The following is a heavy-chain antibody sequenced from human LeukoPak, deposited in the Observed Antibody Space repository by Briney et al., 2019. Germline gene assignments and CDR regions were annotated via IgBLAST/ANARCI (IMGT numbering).Heavy chain of an antibody. Sequence: GGSLRLSCVASGFMFSDYAMSWVRQAPGKGLEWVSSISSSGGTTFYADSVKGRFTISRDLFKKTVHLEMKAMRAEDTAVYYCARDATKDSSGYGYWGQGTLVTVSS. CDR3: ARDATKDSSGYGY. D-gene: IGHD3-22*01. CDR2: ISSSGGTT. CDR1: GFMFSDYA. V-gene: IGHV3-23*01. J-gene: IGHJ4*02.